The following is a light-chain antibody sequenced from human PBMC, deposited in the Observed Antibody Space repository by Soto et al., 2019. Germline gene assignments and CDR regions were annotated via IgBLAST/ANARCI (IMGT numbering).Light chain of an antibody. CDR1: SGHSSYA. J-gene: IGLJ2*01. V-gene: IGLV4-69*01. CDR3: QTWGTGTVI. Sequence: QPVLTQLPSASASLGASGKRTCTLSSGHSSYAIAWNQQQPEKGPRYLMKLNSDGSHRKGDGIPDPFSGSSSGAERSLNTSGHHSEDEADYYCQTWGTGTVIFGGGNKLTVL. CDR2: LNSDGSH.